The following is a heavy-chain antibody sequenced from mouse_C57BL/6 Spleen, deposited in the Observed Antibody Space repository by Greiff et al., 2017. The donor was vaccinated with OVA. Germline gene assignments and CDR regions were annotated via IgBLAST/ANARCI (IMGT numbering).Heavy chain of an antibody. J-gene: IGHJ2*01. CDR3: ARYAGSRGFDY. CDR1: GYTFTDYY. V-gene: IGHV1-26*01. CDR2: INPNNGGT. Sequence: EVQLQQSGPELVKPGASVKISCKASGYTFTDYYMNWVKQSHGKSLEWIGDINPNNGGTSYNQKFKGKATLTVDKSSSTAYMELRSLTSEDSAVYYCARYAGSRGFDYWGQGTTLTVSS. D-gene: IGHD1-1*01.